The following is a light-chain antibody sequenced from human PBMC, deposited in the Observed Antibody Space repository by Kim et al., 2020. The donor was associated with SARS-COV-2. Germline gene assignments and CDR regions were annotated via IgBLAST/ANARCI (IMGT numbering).Light chain of an antibody. CDR2: AAS. Sequence: ASVGDRVTITWRASQGIRSDVGWYQQKPGRAPKLLIYAASTVQTGVPSRFSGSGSGTDFTLTISSLQPEDFATYYCLQDYSYPWTFGRGTKVDIK. CDR3: LQDYSYPWT. V-gene: IGKV1-6*01. J-gene: IGKJ1*01. CDR1: QGIRSD.